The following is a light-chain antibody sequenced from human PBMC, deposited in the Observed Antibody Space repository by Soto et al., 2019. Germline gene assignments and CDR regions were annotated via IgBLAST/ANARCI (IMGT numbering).Light chain of an antibody. CDR1: SSDVGGYDY. Sequence: QSALTQPPSASGSPGRSVTISCTGTSSDVGGYDYVSWYQQHPGKAPKLMIYEVNKRPSGVPDRFSGSKSGNTASLTVSGLQAEDEADYYCSSYAGSVLFGGGTKLTVL. CDR3: SSYAGSVL. CDR2: EVN. J-gene: IGLJ2*01. V-gene: IGLV2-8*01.